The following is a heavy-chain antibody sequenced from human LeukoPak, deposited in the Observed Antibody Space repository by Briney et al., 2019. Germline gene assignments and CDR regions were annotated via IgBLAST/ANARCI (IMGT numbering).Heavy chain of an antibody. J-gene: IGHJ5*02. CDR1: GFTFSSYA. Sequence: SGGSLRLSCAASGFTFSSYAMSWVRQAPGKGLEWVSAISGSGGSTYYADSVKGRFTISRDNSKNTLYLQMNSLRAEDTAVYYCAKCGFLEWSIPGTNRFDPWGQGTLVTVSS. CDR3: AKCGFLEWSIPGTNRFDP. D-gene: IGHD3-3*01. CDR2: ISGSGGST. V-gene: IGHV3-23*01.